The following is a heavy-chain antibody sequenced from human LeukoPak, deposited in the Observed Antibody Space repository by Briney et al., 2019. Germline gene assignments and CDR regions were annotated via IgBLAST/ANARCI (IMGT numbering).Heavy chain of an antibody. CDR3: VTYYDGSGDY. D-gene: IGHD3-22*01. Sequence: GGSLRLSCAASGFTFSSYVMSWVRQAPGKGLEWVGRIFSKAHGETTDYGAPVKGRFTISRDDSKNTVYLQVNSLKTEDTGMYYCVTYYDGSGDYWGRGTLVTVSS. CDR1: GFTFSSYV. J-gene: IGHJ4*02. V-gene: IGHV3-15*01. CDR2: IFSKAHGETT.